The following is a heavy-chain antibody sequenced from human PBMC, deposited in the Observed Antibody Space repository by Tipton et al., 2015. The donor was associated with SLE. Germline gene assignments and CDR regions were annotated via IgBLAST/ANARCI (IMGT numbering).Heavy chain of an antibody. V-gene: IGHV1-18*01. J-gene: IGHJ4*02. D-gene: IGHD2/OR15-2a*01. CDR2: ISAYNGNT. CDR3: TTPRQNY. Sequence: QLVQSGAEVKKPGASVKVSCKASGYSFTTSGINWVRQAPGQGLEWMGWISAYNGNTNYAQKLQGRVTMTTDTSTSTAYMELRRLTSDDTAVYYCTTPRQNYWGQGTLVTVSS. CDR1: GYSFTTSG.